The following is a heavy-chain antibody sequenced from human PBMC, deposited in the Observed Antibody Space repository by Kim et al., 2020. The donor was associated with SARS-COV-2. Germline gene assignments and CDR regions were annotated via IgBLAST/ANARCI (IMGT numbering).Heavy chain of an antibody. CDR1: GFTFDDYA. CDR3: VRGQQWLIKN. V-gene: IGHV3-43*02. J-gene: IGHJ4*02. Sequence: GGSLRLSCAASGFTFDDYAIPWVRQVPGKGLEWVSLISRDGGEIKYADSVKGRFTISRDNSKKSVYLQMNSLRSEDTALYYCVRGQQWLIKNWGQGTQVTVSS. D-gene: IGHD6-19*01. CDR2: ISRDGGEI.